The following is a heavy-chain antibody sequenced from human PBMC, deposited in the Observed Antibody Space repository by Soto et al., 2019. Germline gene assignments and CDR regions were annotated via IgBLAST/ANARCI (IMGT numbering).Heavy chain of an antibody. J-gene: IGHJ5*02. CDR3: ARDFRDYYDSSGYSWFGP. CDR2: IWYDGSNK. D-gene: IGHD3-22*01. V-gene: IGHV3-33*01. CDR1: GFIVSSYG. Sequence: LRLSCAASGFIVSSYGMHWVRQAPGKGLEWVAVIWYDGSNKYNADSVKGRFTISRDNSKNTLYLQMNSLRADDTAVYYCARDFRDYYDSSGYSWFGPWGQGTLVTVSS.